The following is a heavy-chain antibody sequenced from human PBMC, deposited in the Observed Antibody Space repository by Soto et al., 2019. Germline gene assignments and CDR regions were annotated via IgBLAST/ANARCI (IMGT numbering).Heavy chain of an antibody. CDR3: ATTLTTSAEYFQY. CDR2: IKEDGSDK. J-gene: IGHJ1*01. D-gene: IGHD3-16*01. Sequence: DVQLVEYGGGLVQPGGSLRLSCGPSGFIFRNYWMSWVLQFPGKGLQWVAHIKEDGSDKYDGDSVKGRFIIPRDNAKKSLFLQMNSLRAEDTAVYYCATTLTTSAEYFQYWGQGTLVTVSS. CDR1: GFIFRNYW. V-gene: IGHV3-7*01.